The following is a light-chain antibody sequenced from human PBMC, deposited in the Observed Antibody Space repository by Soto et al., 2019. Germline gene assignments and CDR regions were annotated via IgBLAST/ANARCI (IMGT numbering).Light chain of an antibody. CDR1: QSISSE. CDR3: QQCHNWPLT. CDR2: GAS. Sequence: EIVMTQSPATLSVSPGERATLSCRASQSISSELAWYQQKPGQPPRLLIYGASTRATGVPARFTGSGSGSDFTLPISGLQSEDVAVYYCQQCHNWPLTFGQGTRLEI. J-gene: IGKJ2*01. V-gene: IGKV3-15*01.